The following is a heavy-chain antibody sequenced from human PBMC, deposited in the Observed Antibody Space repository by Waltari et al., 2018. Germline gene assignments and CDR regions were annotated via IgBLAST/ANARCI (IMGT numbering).Heavy chain of an antibody. V-gene: IGHV3-23*03. CDR2: IYSGGSST. CDR1: GFTFSSYA. D-gene: IGHD6-6*01. J-gene: IGHJ6*03. CDR3: AKNPYSSSPYYYYYYMDV. Sequence: EVQLLESGGGVVQPGGSLRLSCAASGFTFSSYAMSWVRQAPGKGLEWVSVIYSGGSSTYYADSVKGRFTISRDNSKNTLYLQMNSLRAEDTAVYYCAKNPYSSSPYYYYYYMDVWGKGTTVTVSS.